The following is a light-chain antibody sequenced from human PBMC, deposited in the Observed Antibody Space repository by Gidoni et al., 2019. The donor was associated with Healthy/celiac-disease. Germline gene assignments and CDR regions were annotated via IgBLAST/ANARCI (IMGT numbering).Light chain of an antibody. CDR2: SAS. CDR3: QQYGSSPMCS. Sequence: DIVLTQSPGTLSLSLGERATLSCRASQSVSSSYLAWYQQKPGQAPRLLIYSASSRATGIPDRFSGSGSGTDFTLTISRLEPEDFAVYYCQQYGSSPMCSFGQGTKLEIK. CDR1: QSVSSSY. V-gene: IGKV3-20*01. J-gene: IGKJ2*04.